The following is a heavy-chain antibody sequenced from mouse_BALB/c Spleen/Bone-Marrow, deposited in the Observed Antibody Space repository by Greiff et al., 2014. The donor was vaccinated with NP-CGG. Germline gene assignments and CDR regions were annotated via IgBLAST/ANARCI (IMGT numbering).Heavy chain of an antibody. V-gene: IGHV1-9*01. CDR3: ARDHFDY. CDR2: ILPGSVTT. J-gene: IGHJ2*01. Sequence: QVQLQQPGAELMKPGASVKISCKATGYTFSSYWIEWIKQRPGHGLEWIGEILPGSVTTNYNGRFKGKATFTADTSSNTAYMRLGSLTSEDSAVYYCARDHFDYWGPGTTLTVSS. CDR1: GYTFSSYW.